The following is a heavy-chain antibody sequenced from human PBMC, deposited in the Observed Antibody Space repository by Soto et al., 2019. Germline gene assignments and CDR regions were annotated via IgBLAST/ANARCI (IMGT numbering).Heavy chain of an antibody. D-gene: IGHD3-9*01. V-gene: IGHV2-5*01. Sequence: QITLKESGPSLVKPTQTLTLTCTFSGFSLTNTGVTVGWIRQPPGKALEWLALVYWHDDKRYNPSLRNRLTIAKDTSKNRVVLTLANVGPVDTATYYCAYSHFEILTGPFDSWGRGTLVTVSS. CDR2: VYWHDDK. CDR1: GFSLTNTGVT. J-gene: IGHJ5*01. CDR3: AYSHFEILTGPFDS.